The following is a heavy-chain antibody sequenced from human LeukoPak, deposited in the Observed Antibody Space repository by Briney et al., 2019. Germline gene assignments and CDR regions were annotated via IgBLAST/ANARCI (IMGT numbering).Heavy chain of an antibody. CDR1: GGSISSYY. Sequence: PSETLSLTCTVSGGSISSYYWSWIRQPPGKGLEWIGYIYYSGSTNNNPSLKSRVAISVDTSKNQFSLKLSSVTAADTAVYYCASSWSNYGMDVWGQGTTVTVSS. V-gene: IGHV4-59*01. CDR3: ASSWSNYGMDV. J-gene: IGHJ6*02. CDR2: IYYSGST.